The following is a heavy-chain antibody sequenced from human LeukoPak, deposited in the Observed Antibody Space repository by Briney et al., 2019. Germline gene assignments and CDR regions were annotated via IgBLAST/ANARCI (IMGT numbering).Heavy chain of an antibody. J-gene: IGHJ6*02. CDR1: GGSISSGGYY. CDR3: ARGDWSYYYGMDV. CDR2: IYYSGST. V-gene: IGHV4-31*03. D-gene: IGHD3/OR15-3a*01. Sequence: SETLSLTCTVSGGSISSGGYYWSWIRQHPGKGLEWIGYIYYSGSTYYNPSLKSRVTISVDTSKNQFSLKLSSVTAADTAVYYCARGDWSYYYGMDVWGQGTTVTVSS.